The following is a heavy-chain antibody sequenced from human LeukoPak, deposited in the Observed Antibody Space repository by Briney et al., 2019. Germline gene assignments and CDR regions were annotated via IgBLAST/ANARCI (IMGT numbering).Heavy chain of an antibody. V-gene: IGHV3-9*01. CDR3: AKGLSMVRGLDY. CDR1: GFTFDDYA. D-gene: IGHD3-10*01. CDR2: ISWNSGSI. J-gene: IGHJ4*02. Sequence: GGSLRLSCAASGFTFDDYAMHWVRQGPGKGLEWVSGISWNSGSIAYADSVKGRFTIFRDNAKNSLYLQMDSLRAEDTALYYCAKGLSMVRGLDYWGQGTLVTVSS.